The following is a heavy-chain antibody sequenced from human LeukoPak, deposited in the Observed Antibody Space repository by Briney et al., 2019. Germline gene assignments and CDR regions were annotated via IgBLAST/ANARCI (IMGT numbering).Heavy chain of an antibody. J-gene: IGHJ4*02. V-gene: IGHV1-69*01. CDR1: GGTFSSYA. CDR2: IIPILGTA. Sequence: SVKVSCKASGGTFSSYAISWVRQAPGQGLEWMGGIIPILGTANYAQKFQGRVTITADESTSTAYMGLSSLRSEDTAVYYCARDRGGYSYGSFDYWGQGTLVTVSS. CDR3: ARDRGGYSYGSFDY. D-gene: IGHD5-18*01.